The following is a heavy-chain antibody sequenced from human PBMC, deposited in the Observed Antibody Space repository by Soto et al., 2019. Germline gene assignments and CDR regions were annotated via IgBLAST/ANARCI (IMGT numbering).Heavy chain of an antibody. D-gene: IGHD6-19*01. CDR1: GYTFTNFG. Sequence: QVQLVQSGTEVKKLGASVKVSCKASGYTFTNFGISWVRQAPGQGLEWMGWISTYNGHTTSAQQLQGRLTMTTDTSTSTASMELRSLRSDDAAVYFCARDGGQQWLAYGLDVWGQGTTVTVSS. CDR3: ARDGGQQWLAYGLDV. V-gene: IGHV1-18*01. J-gene: IGHJ6*02. CDR2: ISTYNGHT.